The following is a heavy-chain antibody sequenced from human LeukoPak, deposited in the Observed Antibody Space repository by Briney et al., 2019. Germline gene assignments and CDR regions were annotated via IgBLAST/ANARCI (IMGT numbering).Heavy chain of an antibody. CDR2: MNPNSGNT. J-gene: IGHJ4*02. V-gene: IGHV1-8*03. CDR3: ARGYSSGWGHVDY. D-gene: IGHD6-19*01. CDR1: GYTFTSYD. Sequence: GASVKVSCKASGYTFTSYDINWVRQATGQGLEWMGWMNPNSGNTGYAKKFQGRVTITRNTSISTAYMELSSLRSEDTAVYYCARGYSSGWGHVDYWGQGTLVTVSS.